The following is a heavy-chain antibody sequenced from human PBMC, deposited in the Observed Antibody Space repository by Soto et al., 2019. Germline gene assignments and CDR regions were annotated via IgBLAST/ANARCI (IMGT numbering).Heavy chain of an antibody. D-gene: IGHD3-10*01. J-gene: IGHJ4*02. CDR3: ARDFRLRGLIMPFDY. V-gene: IGHV3-48*02. CDR1: EFNFSSYS. CDR2: ISSSRSTI. Sequence: EVQLVESGGGLVQPGGSLRLSCAASEFNFSSYSMNWVRQAPGKGMEWVSYISSSRSTIYYADSVKGRFTISRDNAKNSLYLQMNSLTDEDTAVSYCARDFRLRGLIMPFDYWGQGTLVTVSS.